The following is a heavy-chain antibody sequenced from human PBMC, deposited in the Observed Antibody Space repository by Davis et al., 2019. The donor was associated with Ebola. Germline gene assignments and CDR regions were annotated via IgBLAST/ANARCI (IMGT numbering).Heavy chain of an antibody. CDR3: ARVVRLRFLEWLSN. D-gene: IGHD3-3*01. Sequence: PGGSLRLSCAASGFTVSSNYMSWVRQAPGKGLEWVSVIYSGGSTYYADSVKGRFTISRDNSKNTLYLQMNSLRAEDTAAYYCARVVRLRFLEWLSNWGQGTLVTVSS. CDR1: GFTVSSNY. CDR2: IYSGGST. V-gene: IGHV3-53*01. J-gene: IGHJ4*02.